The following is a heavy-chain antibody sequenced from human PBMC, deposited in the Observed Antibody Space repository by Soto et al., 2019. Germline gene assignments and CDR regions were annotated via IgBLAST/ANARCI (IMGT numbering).Heavy chain of an antibody. CDR3: ARRVGVILSFYYYGMDV. J-gene: IGHJ6*02. CDR1: GGSFSCYY. Sequence: SETLSLTCAVYGGSFSCYYWSWIRQPPGKGLEWIGEINHSGSTNYNPSLKSRVTISVDTSKNQFSLKLSSVTAADTAVYYCARRVGVILSFYYYGMDVWGQGTTVTVS. D-gene: IGHD3-16*02. V-gene: IGHV4-34*01. CDR2: INHSGST.